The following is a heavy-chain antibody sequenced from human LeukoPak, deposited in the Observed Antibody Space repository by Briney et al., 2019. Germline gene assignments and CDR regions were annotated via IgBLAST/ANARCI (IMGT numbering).Heavy chain of an antibody. D-gene: IGHD3-16*01. CDR1: GFTFSSYA. J-gene: IGHJ5*02. CDR3: ARGADYLGP. Sequence: GGSLRLSCAASGFTFSSYAMHWVRQAPGKGLEWVAVISYDGSNKYYADSVKGRFTISRDNSKNTLYLQMNSLRAEDTAVYYCARGADYLGPWGQGTLVTVSS. V-gene: IGHV3-30*04. CDR2: ISYDGSNK.